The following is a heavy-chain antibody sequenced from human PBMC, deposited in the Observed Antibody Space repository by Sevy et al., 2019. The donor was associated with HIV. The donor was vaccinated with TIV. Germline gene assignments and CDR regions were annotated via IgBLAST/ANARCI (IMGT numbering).Heavy chain of an antibody. CDR3: ARDNATVSRRGLRYYYYGTDV. CDR2: INEDGTEK. CDR1: GFTFSTYW. D-gene: IGHD2-2*01. Sequence: GGSLRLSCAASGFTFSTYWMSWFRQAPGKGLEWVANINEDGTEKFYVDSVKGRFTMSRDNAKNSLYRQMNSLRAEDAAVYYCARDNATVSRRGLRYYYYGTDVWGQGTTVTVSS. V-gene: IGHV3-7*01. J-gene: IGHJ6*02.